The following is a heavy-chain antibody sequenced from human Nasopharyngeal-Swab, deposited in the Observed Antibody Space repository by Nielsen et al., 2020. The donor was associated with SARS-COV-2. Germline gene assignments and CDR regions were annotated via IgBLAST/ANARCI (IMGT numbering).Heavy chain of an antibody. CDR3: ARESRDDYGDYPLLYYYFYGMDV. CDR2: IKQDGSEK. V-gene: IGHV3-7*01. J-gene: IGHJ6*02. D-gene: IGHD4-17*01. Sequence: VRQMPGKGLEWVANIKQDGSEKYYVDSVKGRFTISRDNAKNSLYLQMNSLRVEDTAVYYCARESRDDYGDYPLLYYYFYGMDVWGQGTTVTVSS.